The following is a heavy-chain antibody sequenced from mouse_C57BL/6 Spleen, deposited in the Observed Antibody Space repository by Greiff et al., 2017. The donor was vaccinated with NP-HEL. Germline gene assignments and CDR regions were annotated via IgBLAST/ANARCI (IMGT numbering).Heavy chain of an antibody. D-gene: IGHD4-1*01. CDR1: GYTFTSYW. J-gene: IGHJ4*01. V-gene: IGHV1-59*01. CDR2: IDPSDSYT. Sequence: QVQLQQPGAELVRPGTSVKLSCKASGYTFTSYWMHWVKQRPGQGLEWIGVIDPSDSYTNYNQKFKGKATLTVDTSSSTAYMQLSSLTSEDSAVYYCARTLGRCAMDYWGQGTSVTVSS. CDR3: ARTLGRCAMDY.